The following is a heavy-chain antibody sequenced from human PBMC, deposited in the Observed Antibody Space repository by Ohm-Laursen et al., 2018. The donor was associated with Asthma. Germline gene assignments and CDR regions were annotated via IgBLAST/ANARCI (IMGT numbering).Heavy chain of an antibody. J-gene: IGHJ6*02. V-gene: IGHV3-74*01. CDR3: ARNHYDSSGYYSHYYYYYGMDV. CDR2: INSDGSST. Sequence: SLRLSCSASGFTFSSYWMHWVRQAPGKGLVWVSRINSDGSSTSYADSVKGRFTISRDNAKDTLYLQMNSLRAEDTAVYYCARNHYDSSGYYSHYYYYYGMDVWGQGTTVTVSS. CDR1: GFTFSSYW. D-gene: IGHD3-22*01.